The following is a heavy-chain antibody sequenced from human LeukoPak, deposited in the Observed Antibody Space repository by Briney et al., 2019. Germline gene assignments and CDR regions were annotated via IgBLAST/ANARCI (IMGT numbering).Heavy chain of an antibody. D-gene: IGHD3-10*01. V-gene: IGHV1-46*01. CDR1: GYTFTRYQ. J-gene: IGHJ5*02. CDR3: ARGRFGEWDNWFDP. CDR2: INSSGGSK. Sequence: ASVKVSCKASGYTFTRYQINWVRQAPGQGLEWMGIINSSGGSKNYAQKFQLRVSITRDTSISTAYMELSRLTSDDTAVYFCARGRFGEWDNWFDPWGQGTLVTVSS.